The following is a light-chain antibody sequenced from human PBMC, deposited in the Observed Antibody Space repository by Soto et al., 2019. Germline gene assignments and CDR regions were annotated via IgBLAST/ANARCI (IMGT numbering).Light chain of an antibody. Sequence: QSALTQPASVSGSPGQSITISCTGTSSDVGSYTLVSWYQQHPGEAPKLIIYANGNRPSGVPDRFSGSKSGTSASLAITGLQAEDEADYYCQSYDRSLSGYVLGTGTKVTVL. CDR2: ANG. CDR1: SSDVGSYTL. CDR3: QSYDRSLSGYV. V-gene: IGLV2-14*02. J-gene: IGLJ1*01.